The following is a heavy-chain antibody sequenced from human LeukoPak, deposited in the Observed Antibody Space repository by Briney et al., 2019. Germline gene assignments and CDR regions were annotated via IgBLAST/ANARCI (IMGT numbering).Heavy chain of an antibody. J-gene: IGHJ4*02. Sequence: SGPTLVNPTQTLTLTCTLSGFSLNTSGVSVVWIRQPPGKALEWLALIYWNDGKRYSPSLKSRLNINKDTSKSQVVLTVTNMDPVDTATYYCAHRRGYSFGFIDYWGQGALVTVSS. V-gene: IGHV2-5*01. CDR3: AHRRGYSFGFIDY. D-gene: IGHD5-18*01. CDR2: IYWNDGK. CDR1: GFSLNTSGVS.